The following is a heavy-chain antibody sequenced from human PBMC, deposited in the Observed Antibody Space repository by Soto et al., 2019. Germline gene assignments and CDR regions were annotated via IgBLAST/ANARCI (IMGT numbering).Heavy chain of an antibody. CDR3: ARWATTGGFDF. J-gene: IGHJ4*02. CDR2: ITSSGAYT. D-gene: IGHD1-1*01. CDR1: GFRFSSYA. V-gene: IGHV3-23*01. Sequence: EVQVLESGGGWVQPGGSLRVTCAASGFRFSSYALSWVRLAPGRGLEWVSGITSSGAYTYFADSVKGRFSISRDNSENTLFLHMDSLQVDDTAIYFCARWATTGGFDFWGPGTRVTVSS.